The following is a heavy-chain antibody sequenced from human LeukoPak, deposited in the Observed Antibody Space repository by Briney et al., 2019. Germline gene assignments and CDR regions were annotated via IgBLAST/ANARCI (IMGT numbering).Heavy chain of an antibody. D-gene: IGHD1-26*01. CDR2: INNVGSHI. Sequence: GGSLRLSCVTSGFTFSSYAMTWVRQAPGKGLEWVSSINNVGSHIYYAGSVKGRFTISRDNTKNSLYLQMDSLRAEDTAVYYCSRDPTYYLRYGYFDYWGQGALVTVSS. CDR1: GFTFSSYA. J-gene: IGHJ4*02. V-gene: IGHV3-21*01. CDR3: SRDPTYYLRYGYFDY.